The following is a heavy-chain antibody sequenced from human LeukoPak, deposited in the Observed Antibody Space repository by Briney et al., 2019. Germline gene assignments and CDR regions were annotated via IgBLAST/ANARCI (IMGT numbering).Heavy chain of an antibody. CDR1: GGSFSGYY. Sequence: SETLSLTCAVYGGSFSGYYWSWIRQPPGKGLEWIGEINHSGSTNYNPSLKSRVTISVDTSKNQFSLKLSSVTAADTAVYYCARDTYYDFWSGYYPPWGQGILVTVSS. CDR2: INHSGST. CDR3: ARDTYYDFWSGYYPP. J-gene: IGHJ1*01. V-gene: IGHV4-34*01. D-gene: IGHD3-3*01.